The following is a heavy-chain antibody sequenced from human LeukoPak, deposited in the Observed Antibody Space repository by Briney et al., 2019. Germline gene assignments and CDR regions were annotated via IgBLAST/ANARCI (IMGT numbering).Heavy chain of an antibody. V-gene: IGHV4-59*01. CDR3: ARGGPNWFDP. J-gene: IGHJ5*02. CDR2: IYYSGST. Sequence: SETLSLTCTVSGASISSDYWSWIRQPPGKGLEWIGYIYYSGSTNYNPSLKSRVTISVDTSKNQFSLKLSSVTAADMAVYYCARGGPNWFDPWGQGTLVTVSS. CDR1: GASISSDY.